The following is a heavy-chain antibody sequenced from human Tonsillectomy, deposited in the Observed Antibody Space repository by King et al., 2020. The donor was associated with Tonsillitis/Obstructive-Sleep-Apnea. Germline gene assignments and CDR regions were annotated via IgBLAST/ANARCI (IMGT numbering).Heavy chain of an antibody. V-gene: IGHV4-34*01. Sequence: VQLQQWGAGLFKPSETLSLTCAVYGGSFSGSYWSWIRQPPGKGLEWIGEINHSGSTNYNPSLKSRVTISVDTSKNQFSLKLSSVTAADTAVYYCARGDIVVVVAARDYYYYMDVWGKGTTVTVSS. J-gene: IGHJ6*03. D-gene: IGHD2-15*01. CDR2: INHSGST. CDR3: ARGDIVVVVAARDYYYYMDV. CDR1: GGSFSGSY.